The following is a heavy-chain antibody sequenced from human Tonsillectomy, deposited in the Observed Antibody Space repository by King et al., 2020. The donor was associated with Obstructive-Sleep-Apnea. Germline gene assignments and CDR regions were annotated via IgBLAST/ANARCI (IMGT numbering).Heavy chain of an antibody. V-gene: IGHV3-30*02. CDR2: IRYDGSNE. CDR1: GFTFRSYG. J-gene: IGHJ4*02. Sequence: HVQLVESGGGVVQPGRSLRLSCVASGFTFRSYGMYWVRQAPGKGLERVAFIRYDGSNEYYVDSVKGRFTISRDNSKNTVYLQMNSLRADDMAVYYCAKGSGGGYCGGDCYSGIDYWGQGTPVTVSS. D-gene: IGHD2-21*02. CDR3: AKGSGGGYCGGDCYSGIDY.